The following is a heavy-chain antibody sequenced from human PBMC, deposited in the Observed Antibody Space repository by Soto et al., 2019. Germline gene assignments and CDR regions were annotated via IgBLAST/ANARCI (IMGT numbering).Heavy chain of an antibody. Sequence: ASVKVSCKASGFTFTSSAMQGVRQARGQRLEWIGWIVVGSGNTNYAQKFQERVTITRDMSTSTAYMELSSLRSEDTAVYYCAADVFGYYGSGSYYNASYYFDYWGQGTLVTVSS. D-gene: IGHD3-10*01. CDR2: IVVGSGNT. CDR1: GFTFTSSA. V-gene: IGHV1-58*02. J-gene: IGHJ4*02. CDR3: AADVFGYYGSGSYYNASYYFDY.